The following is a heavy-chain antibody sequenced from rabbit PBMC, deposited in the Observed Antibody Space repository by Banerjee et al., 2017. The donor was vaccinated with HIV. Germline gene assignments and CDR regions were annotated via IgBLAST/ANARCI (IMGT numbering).Heavy chain of an antibody. CDR3: ARDRDWTLDL. J-gene: IGHJ4*01. V-gene: IGHV1S45*01. CDR1: GFDFSSNA. CDR2: IYAGSSGSA. D-gene: IGHD4-2*01. Sequence: QEQLEESGGDLVKPEGSLTLTCTASGFDFSSNAICWVRQAPRKGLEWIGTIYAGSSGSAYYASWVNGRFTISKTSSTTVTLQMTSLTAADTATYFCARDRDWTLDLWGQGTLVTVS.